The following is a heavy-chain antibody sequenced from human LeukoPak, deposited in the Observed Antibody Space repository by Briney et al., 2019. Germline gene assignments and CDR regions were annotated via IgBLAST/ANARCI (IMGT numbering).Heavy chain of an antibody. CDR3: ARDLHLGWFDS. J-gene: IGHJ5*01. V-gene: IGHV4-59*01. CDR1: GDSINSYY. CDR2: IHYGENT. Sequence: PSETLSLTCTVSGDSINSYYWNWLRQPPGKGLEWIGYIHYGENTNYNPSLKSRVTISLDTSRKFFSLNLSSVTAADTAVYYCARDLHLGWFDSWGQGTLVHVSS. D-gene: IGHD7-27*01.